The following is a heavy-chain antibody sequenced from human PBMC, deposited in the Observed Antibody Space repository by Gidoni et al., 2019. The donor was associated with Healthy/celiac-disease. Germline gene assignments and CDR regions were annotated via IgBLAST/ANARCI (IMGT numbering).Heavy chain of an antibody. Sequence: EVQLVESGGGLVQPGRSLRLSCTASGFTFGCYAMIWVRQAPVKGLEWVGFIRSKAYGGTTEYAASVKGRFTISRDDSKSIAYLQMNSLKTEDTAVYYCTREPYYYDSSGYYGDAFDIWGQGTMVTVSS. CDR3: TREPYYYDSSGYYGDAFDI. J-gene: IGHJ3*02. CDR2: IRSKAYGGTT. D-gene: IGHD3-22*01. CDR1: GFTFGCYA. V-gene: IGHV3-49*04.